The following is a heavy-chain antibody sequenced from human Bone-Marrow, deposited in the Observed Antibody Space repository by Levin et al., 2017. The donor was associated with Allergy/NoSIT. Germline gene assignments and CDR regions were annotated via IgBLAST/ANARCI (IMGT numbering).Heavy chain of an antibody. D-gene: IGHD4-17*01. CDR2: LDGSSAKT. CDR3: ARAETTVMLDYSYFDV. Sequence: GGSLRLSCRISGFIFADYAINWVRQAPGRGLEWVSSLDGSSAKTHYADSVKGRFTISREYSKNTLFLQMNSLRAEDTARYYCARAETTVMLDYSYFDVWGEGTAVTVSS. V-gene: IGHV3-23*01. CDR1: GFIFADYA. J-gene: IGHJ6*04.